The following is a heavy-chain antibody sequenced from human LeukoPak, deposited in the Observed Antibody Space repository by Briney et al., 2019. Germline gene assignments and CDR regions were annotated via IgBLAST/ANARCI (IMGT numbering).Heavy chain of an antibody. V-gene: IGHV1-69*06. CDR3: ATDGRAGTGYFDY. CDR1: GGTFSSYA. D-gene: IGHD6-13*01. Sequence: SVKVSCKASGGTFSSYAISWVRQAPGQGLEWMGGIIPIFGTANYAQKFQGRVTMTEDTSTDTAYMELSSLRSEDTAVYYCATDGRAGTGYFDYWGQGTLVTVSS. J-gene: IGHJ4*02. CDR2: IIPIFGTA.